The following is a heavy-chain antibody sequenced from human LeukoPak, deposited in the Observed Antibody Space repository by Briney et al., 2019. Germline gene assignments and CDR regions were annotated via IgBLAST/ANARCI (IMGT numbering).Heavy chain of an antibody. CDR3: AREIQLWQVSDY. Sequence: GGSLRLSCAASGFTFSSYGMHWVRQAPGKGLEWVAVISYDGSNKYYADSVKGRFTISRDNSKNTLYLQMNSLRAEDTAVYYCAREIQLWQVSDYWGQGTLVTVSS. CDR1: GFTFSSYG. CDR2: ISYDGSNK. V-gene: IGHV3-30*03. D-gene: IGHD5-18*01. J-gene: IGHJ4*02.